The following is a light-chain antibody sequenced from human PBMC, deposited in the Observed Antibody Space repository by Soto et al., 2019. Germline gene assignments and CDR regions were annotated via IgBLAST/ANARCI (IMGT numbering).Light chain of an antibody. V-gene: IGKV3-11*01. Sequence: IVLTQSPATVSLSPGERATLSCRASQSVTNCLACYQQKPGQAPRLLIYATSSRATGIPARFSGSGSGTDFTLTISSLAPEDFAVYCCQVHSNWLRTFGQGTQVKVK. CDR2: ATS. CDR1: QSVTNC. J-gene: IGKJ1*01. CDR3: QVHSNWLRT.